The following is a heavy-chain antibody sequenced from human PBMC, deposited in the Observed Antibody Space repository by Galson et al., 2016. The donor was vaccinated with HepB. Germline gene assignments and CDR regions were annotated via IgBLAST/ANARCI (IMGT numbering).Heavy chain of an antibody. CDR2: ISSDGSSE. V-gene: IGHV3-30*15. CDR1: GYIFRTYP. J-gene: IGHJ4*02. CDR3: AREAERWNYLDY. Sequence: SLRLSCAASGYIFRTYPMHWVRQTPGEGLEWVAVISSDGSSEWYADSVKGRFTISGDNSQNTLSLKMSSLRPEDTAAYYCAREAERWNYLDYWGQGALVTVSS. D-gene: IGHD5-24*01.